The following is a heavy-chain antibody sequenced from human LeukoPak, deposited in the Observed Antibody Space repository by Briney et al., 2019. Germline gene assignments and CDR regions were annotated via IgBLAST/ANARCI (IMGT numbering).Heavy chain of an antibody. V-gene: IGHV1-8*02. J-gene: IGHJ2*01. CDR1: GGIFSSYA. D-gene: IGHD2-15*01. CDR2: MNPNNDNT. Sequence: ASVKVSCKASGGIFSSYAISWVRQAPGQGLEWMGWMNPNNDNTGYVQKFQGRVTMTRNTSISTAYMELSSLRSEDTAVYYCARGREYCSGGSCYWYFDLWGRGTLVTVSS. CDR3: ARGREYCSGGSCYWYFDL.